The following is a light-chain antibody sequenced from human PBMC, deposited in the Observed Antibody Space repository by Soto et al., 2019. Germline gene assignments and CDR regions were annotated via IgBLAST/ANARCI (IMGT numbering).Light chain of an antibody. CDR1: QSISSY. CDR2: AAS. J-gene: IGKJ1*01. V-gene: IGKV1-39*01. CDR3: QQSYSTPKT. Sequence: EIQMTQPQSSLSASVGDRVTITCRASQSISSYLNWYQQKPGKAPKLLIYAASSLQSGIPSRFSGSGSGTDFTLTISSLQPEDFATYYCQQSYSTPKTFGQGTKVDIK.